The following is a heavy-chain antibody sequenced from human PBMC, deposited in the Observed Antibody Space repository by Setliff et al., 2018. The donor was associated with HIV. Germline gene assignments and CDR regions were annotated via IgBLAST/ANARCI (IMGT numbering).Heavy chain of an antibody. CDR1: GYTFTNYN. CDR3: ARAPKRVYYYGSATYLHDAFDI. CDR2: VNPSGGST. D-gene: IGHD3-10*01. J-gene: IGHJ3*02. Sequence: ASVKVSCKASGYTFTNYNIHWVRQAPGQGLEWVGMVNPSGGSTAYAQKFQGRVTIIRDTSTSTVYMDLSSLRSEDTAVYYCARAPKRVYYYGSATYLHDAFDIWGQGTMVTVSS. V-gene: IGHV1-46*01.